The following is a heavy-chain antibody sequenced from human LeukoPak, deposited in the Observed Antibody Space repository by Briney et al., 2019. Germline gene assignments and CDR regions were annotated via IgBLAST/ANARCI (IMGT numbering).Heavy chain of an antibody. CDR2: ISSSSSYI. CDR1: GFTVSSNY. V-gene: IGHV3-21*01. CDR3: ARAAEDYTEADY. Sequence: GGSLRLSCAASGFTVSSNYMSWVRQAPGKGLEWVSSISSSSSYIYYADSVKGRFTISRDNAKNSLYLQMNSLRAEDTAVYYCARAAEDYTEADYWGQGTLVTVSS. J-gene: IGHJ4*02. D-gene: IGHD4-11*01.